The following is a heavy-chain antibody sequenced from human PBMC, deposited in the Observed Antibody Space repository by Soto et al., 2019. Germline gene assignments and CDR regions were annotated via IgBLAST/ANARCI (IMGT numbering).Heavy chain of an antibody. CDR3: VSSGVSGGGCYPMLFYGMDD. J-gene: IGHJ6*02. Sequence: GESLKISCKGSGYSFTSYWISWVRQMPGKGLEWMGRIDPSDSYTNYSPSFQGHVTISADKSISTAYLQWSSLKASDPAMYYCVSSGVSGGGCYPMLFYGMDDWGQGTMVNVSS. CDR1: GYSFTSYW. D-gene: IGHD3-3*01. V-gene: IGHV5-10-1*01. CDR2: IDPSDSYT.